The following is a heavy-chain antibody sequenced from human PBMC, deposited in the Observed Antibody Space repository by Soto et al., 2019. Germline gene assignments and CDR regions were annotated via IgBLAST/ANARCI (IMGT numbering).Heavy chain of an antibody. D-gene: IGHD1-1*01. CDR3: ARVERGTATTVVDAFDI. Sequence: QVQLQQWGAGLLKPSETLSLTCAVYGGFVSSGSYYWSWIRQPPGKGLEWIGEMSHSGGTHFNPSLKSRVTISVDTSKNQFSLKMTSVTAADTALYYCARVERGTATTVVDAFDIWGPGTMVTDSS. CDR2: MSHSGGT. J-gene: IGHJ3*02. CDR1: GGFVSSGSYY. V-gene: IGHV4-34*01.